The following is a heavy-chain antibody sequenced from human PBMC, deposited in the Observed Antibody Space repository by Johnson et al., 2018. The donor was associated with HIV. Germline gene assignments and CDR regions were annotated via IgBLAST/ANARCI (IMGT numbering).Heavy chain of an antibody. CDR1: GFTFSNYA. D-gene: IGHD6-13*01. Sequence: QMLLVESGGGVVQPGRSLRLSCTASGFTFSNYAMHWVRQAPGKGLEWVAVISFDESNYYYADSVKGRFTISRDNSKNTLYLQMNSLRAEDTAVYYCAKLYSSSEDPYLDAFDIWGQGTMVTVSS. V-gene: IGHV3-30-3*01. J-gene: IGHJ3*02. CDR2: ISFDESNY. CDR3: AKLYSSSEDPYLDAFDI.